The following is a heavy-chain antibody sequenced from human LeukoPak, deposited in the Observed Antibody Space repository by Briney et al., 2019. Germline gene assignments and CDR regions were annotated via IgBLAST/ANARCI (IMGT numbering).Heavy chain of an antibody. D-gene: IGHD6-6*01. Sequence: GGSLRLSCAASGFTFDDYAMHWVRQAPGKGLEWVSGISWNSGSIGYADSVKGRFTISRDNGKNTLYLQMNSLRAEDTAVYYCARGLSGYASSLGYWGQGTLVTVSA. J-gene: IGHJ4*02. CDR3: ARGLSGYASSLGY. V-gene: IGHV3-9*01. CDR2: ISWNSGSI. CDR1: GFTFDDYA.